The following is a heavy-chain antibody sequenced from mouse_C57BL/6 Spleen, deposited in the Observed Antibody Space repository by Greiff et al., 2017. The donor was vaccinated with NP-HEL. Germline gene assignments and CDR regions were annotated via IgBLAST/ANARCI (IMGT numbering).Heavy chain of an antibody. J-gene: IGHJ4*01. CDR1: GYTFTDYE. V-gene: IGHV1-15*01. Sequence: QVQLQQSGAELVRPGASVTLSCKASGYTFTDYEMHWVKQTPVHGLEWIGAIDPETGGTAYNQKFKGKAILTADKSSSTAYMELRSLTSEDSAVYYCTKGQLRLRGAMDYWGQGTSVTVSS. CDR3: TKGQLRLRGAMDY. D-gene: IGHD3-2*02. CDR2: IDPETGGT.